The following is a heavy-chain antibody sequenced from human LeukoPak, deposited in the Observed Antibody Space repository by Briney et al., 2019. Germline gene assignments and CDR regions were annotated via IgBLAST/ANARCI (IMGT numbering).Heavy chain of an antibody. V-gene: IGHV4-59*01. CDR2: IYSSGST. Sequence: SETLSLTCTVSGGSISSYYWSWIRQPPGKGLEWIGYIYSSGSTSYNPSLKSRVTISVDTSKNQFSLKLSSVTAADTAVYYCARDAVAAVAGTRDYYYGMDVWGQGTTVTVSS. J-gene: IGHJ6*02. CDR1: GGSISSYY. CDR3: ARDAVAAVAGTRDYYYGMDV. D-gene: IGHD6-19*01.